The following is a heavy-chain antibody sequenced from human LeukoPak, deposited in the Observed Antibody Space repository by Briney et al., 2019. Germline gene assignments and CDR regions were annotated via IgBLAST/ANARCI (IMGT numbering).Heavy chain of an antibody. V-gene: IGHV4-59*08. D-gene: IGHD1-26*01. CDR2: IYYSGST. J-gene: IGHJ5*02. Sequence: PSETLSLTCTVSGGSISSYYWSWIRQPPGKGLEWIGYIYYSGSTTYNPSLKSRVTISVDTSKNQFSLKLSSVTAADTAVYYCARRMGVGATNWFDPWGQGTLVTVSS. CDR3: ARRMGVGATNWFDP. CDR1: GGSISSYY.